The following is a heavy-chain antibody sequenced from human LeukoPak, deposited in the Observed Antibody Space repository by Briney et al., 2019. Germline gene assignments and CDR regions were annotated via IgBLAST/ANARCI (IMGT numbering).Heavy chain of an antibody. J-gene: IGHJ3*02. CDR2: ISYDGSDK. CDR1: GFTFSSYA. V-gene: IGHV3-30*04. Sequence: GGSLRLSCAASGFTFSSYAMHWVRQAPGKGLEWVSVISYDGSDKYYADSVKGRFTVSRDNSKNTLYLQMNSLRAEDTAVYYCAREYYDILTGYQMGAFDIWGRGTMVTVSS. D-gene: IGHD3-9*01. CDR3: AREYYDILTGYQMGAFDI.